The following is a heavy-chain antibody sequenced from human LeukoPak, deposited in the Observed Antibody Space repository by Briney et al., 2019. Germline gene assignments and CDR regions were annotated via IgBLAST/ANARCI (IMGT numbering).Heavy chain of an antibody. CDR1: GFTFSNYG. D-gene: IGHD6-6*01. CDR3: ARVYRSSSGYCFDY. Sequence: GGSLRLSCAASGFTFSNYGMNWVRQAPGKGLEWVSYITSSSSIIYYADSVRGRFTISRDNAKNSLYLQMNSLRAEDTAVYYCARVYRSSSGYCFDYWGQGTLVTVSS. V-gene: IGHV3-48*01. J-gene: IGHJ4*02. CDR2: ITSSSSII.